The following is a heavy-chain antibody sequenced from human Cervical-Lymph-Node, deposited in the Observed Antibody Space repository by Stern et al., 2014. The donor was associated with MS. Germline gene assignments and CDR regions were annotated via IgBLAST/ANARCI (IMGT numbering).Heavy chain of an antibody. V-gene: IGHV3-9*01. D-gene: IGHD3-22*01. CDR3: VRPSHFDLSGHYYSHFDL. J-gene: IGHJ4*02. Sequence: EVQLVESGGTVVQPGRSLRLACSASGFTFDDYAMHWVRQVPGKGLEWVSGISQKRDSMGYVDAVKGRFTISRDNAKNSLYLQMNSLRPEDTALYYCVRPSHFDLSGHYYSHFDLWGQGTLVTVSS. CDR1: GFTFDDYA. CDR2: ISQKRDSM.